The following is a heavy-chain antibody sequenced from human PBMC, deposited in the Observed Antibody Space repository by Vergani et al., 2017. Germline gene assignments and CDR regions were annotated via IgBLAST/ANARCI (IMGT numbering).Heavy chain of an antibody. D-gene: IGHD4-11*01. V-gene: IGHV4-59*01. CDR2: IYYSGST. J-gene: IGHJ6*03. CDR1: GGSISSYY. CDR3: ARDTVTNYYCYMDV. Sequence: QVQLQESGPGLVKPSETLSLTCTVSGGSISSYYWSWIRQPPGKGLEWIGYIYYSGSTNYNPSLKSRVTISVDTSKNQFSLKLSSVTAADTAVYYCARDTVTNYYCYMDVWGKGTTVTVSS.